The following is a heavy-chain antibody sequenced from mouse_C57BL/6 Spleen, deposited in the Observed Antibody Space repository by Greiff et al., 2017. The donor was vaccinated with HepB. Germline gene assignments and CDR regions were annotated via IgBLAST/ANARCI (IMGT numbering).Heavy chain of an antibody. V-gene: IGHV1-80*01. J-gene: IGHJ1*03. CDR1: GYAFSSYW. CDR3: ARSDCGSSSGYFEG. D-gene: IGHD1-1*01. Sequence: VQLQQSGAELVKPGASVKISCKASGYAFSSYWMNWVKQRPGKGLEWIGQIYTGDGDSNYNGKLKGKATLTTNKSYSPAYMQLSSLTSEDSAVYFCARSDCGSSSGYFEGWGTGTTVTVAS. CDR2: IYTGDGDS.